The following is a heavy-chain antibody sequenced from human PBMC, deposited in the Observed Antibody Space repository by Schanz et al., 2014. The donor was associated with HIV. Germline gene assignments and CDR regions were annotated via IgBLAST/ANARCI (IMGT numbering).Heavy chain of an antibody. V-gene: IGHV1-8*01. CDR1: GYTFTIYD. Sequence: QLQLVQSGAEVKKPGASVKVSCKASGYTFTIYDINWVRQTTGQGLEWMGWMNPNTGNTGYAQKFQGRVTMTRDTSMSTAYMELSSLRSDDTAMYYCARGLKDSSSSEAFHIWGQGTMVTVSS. CDR2: MNPNTGNT. J-gene: IGHJ3*02. CDR3: ARGLKDSSSSEAFHI. D-gene: IGHD6-6*01.